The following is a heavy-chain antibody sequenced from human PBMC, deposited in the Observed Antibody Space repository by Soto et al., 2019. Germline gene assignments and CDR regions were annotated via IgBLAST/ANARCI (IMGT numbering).Heavy chain of an antibody. D-gene: IGHD6-19*01. Sequence: PSETLSLTCAAFGGSLSGHYWSWIRQPPGKGLEWIGEINHRGSTNYNPSLKSRVTLSVDTSKNQISLRLRSVTAADTAEYYCASHLDESSSGWNSRLGNWFDPWGQGNLVTLSS. CDR1: GGSLSGHY. J-gene: IGHJ5*02. CDR3: ASHLDESSSGWNSRLGNWFDP. CDR2: INHRGST. V-gene: IGHV4-34*01.